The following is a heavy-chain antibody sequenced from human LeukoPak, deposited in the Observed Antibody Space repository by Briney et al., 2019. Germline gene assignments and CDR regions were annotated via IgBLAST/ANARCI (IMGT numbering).Heavy chain of an antibody. CDR1: GGSFSVYY. CDR3: ASRYDPSYYDSSGYYF. J-gene: IGHJ4*02. V-gene: IGHV4-34*01. D-gene: IGHD3-22*01. Sequence: SETLSLTCAVYGGSFSVYYGSWIRQPPGKGLEWIGEINHSGSTNYNPSLKSRVTISVDTSKNQFSLKLSSVTAADTAVYYCASRYDPSYYDSSGYYFLGQGTLVTVSS. CDR2: INHSGST.